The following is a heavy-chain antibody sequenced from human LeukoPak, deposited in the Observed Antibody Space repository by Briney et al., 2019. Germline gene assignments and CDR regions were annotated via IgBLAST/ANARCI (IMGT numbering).Heavy chain of an antibody. CDR1: GFTFSSYW. CDR2: IRNDGSNK. J-gene: IGHJ4*02. D-gene: IGHD6-6*01. V-gene: IGHV3-30*02. Sequence: SGGSLRLSCAASGFTFSSYWMSWVRQAPGKGLEWVAFIRNDGSNKHYADSVKGRFTISRDNSKNTLYLQMNSLKYEDTAVYYCAKLGSSTLQGYWGQGTLVIVPS. CDR3: AKLGSSTLQGY.